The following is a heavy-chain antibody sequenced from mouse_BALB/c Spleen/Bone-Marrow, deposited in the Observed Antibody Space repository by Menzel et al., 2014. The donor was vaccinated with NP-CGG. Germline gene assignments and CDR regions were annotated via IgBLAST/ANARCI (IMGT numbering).Heavy chain of an antibody. J-gene: IGHJ2*01. Sequence: QVTLKECGAELARPGASVKMSCKASGYTFTSYTMHWVKRRPGQGLEWIGYINPSSGYTNYNQKFKDKATLTADKSSSTAYMQLSSLTSEDSAVYYCARRDYFDYWGQGTTLTVSS. CDR2: INPSSGYT. CDR3: ARRDYFDY. CDR1: GYTFTSYT. V-gene: IGHV1-4*01.